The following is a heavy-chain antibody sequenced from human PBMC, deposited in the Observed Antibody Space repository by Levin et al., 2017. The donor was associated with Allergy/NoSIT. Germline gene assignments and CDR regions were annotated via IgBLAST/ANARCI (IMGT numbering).Heavy chain of an antibody. CDR1: GYTFTSYG. Sequence: PLASVKVSCKASGYTFTSYGISWVRQAPGQGLEWMGWISAYNGNTNYAQKLQGRVTMTTDTSTSTAYMELRSLRSDDTAVYYCARAYESPEKYCSGGSCYSPDEYFQHWGQGTLVTVSS. V-gene: IGHV1-18*01. CDR3: ARAYESPEKYCSGGSCYSPDEYFQH. J-gene: IGHJ1*01. D-gene: IGHD2-15*01. CDR2: ISAYNGNT.